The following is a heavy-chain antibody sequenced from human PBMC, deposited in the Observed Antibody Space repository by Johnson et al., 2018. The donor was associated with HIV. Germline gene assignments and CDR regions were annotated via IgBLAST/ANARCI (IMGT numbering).Heavy chain of an antibody. Sequence: QMLLVESGGVVVQPGGSLRLSCAASGFTFSSYAMHWVRQAPGKGLEYVSAISSNGGSTYYADSVKGRFTISRDNSKNTLYLQMNSLRAEDTAVYYCARVREWEGGEVGDAFDIWGQGTMVTVSS. D-gene: IGHD1-26*01. CDR1: GFTFSSYA. V-gene: IGHV3-64*04. CDR3: ARVREWEGGEVGDAFDI. CDR2: ISSNGGST. J-gene: IGHJ3*02.